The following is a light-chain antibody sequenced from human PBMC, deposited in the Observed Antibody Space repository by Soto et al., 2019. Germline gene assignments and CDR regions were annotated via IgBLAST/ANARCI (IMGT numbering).Light chain of an antibody. CDR2: DAS. Sequence: EIVLAQSPATLSLSPGERATLSCRASQSVSSQLAWYQQKPGQTPMLLIYDASNTASGITARFSGSGSGTDFTLTISSLEPEDCAVYYCQQRSDWPLISFGGGTKVEIK. J-gene: IGKJ4*01. CDR1: QSVSSQ. CDR3: QQRSDWPLIS. V-gene: IGKV3-11*01.